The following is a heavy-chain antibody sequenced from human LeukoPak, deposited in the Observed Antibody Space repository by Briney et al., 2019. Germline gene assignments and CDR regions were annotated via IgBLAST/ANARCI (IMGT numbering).Heavy chain of an antibody. Sequence: SVKVSCKASGGTFSSYAISWVRQAPGQGLEWMGRIIPILGIANYAQKFQGRVTITADKSTSTAYMELSSLRSEDTAVYYCARDIRRYYYGSGSYYSYFDYWGQGTLVTVSS. CDR3: ARDIRRYYYGSGSYYSYFDY. CDR2: IIPILGIA. V-gene: IGHV1-69*04. J-gene: IGHJ4*02. CDR1: GGTFSSYA. D-gene: IGHD3-10*01.